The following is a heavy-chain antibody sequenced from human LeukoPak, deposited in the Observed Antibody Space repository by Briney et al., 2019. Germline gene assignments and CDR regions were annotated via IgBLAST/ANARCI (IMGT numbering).Heavy chain of an antibody. V-gene: IGHV3-33*01. D-gene: IGHD3-22*01. CDR1: GFTFSSYF. J-gene: IGHJ4*02. CDR3: ARGRYYYDSRGYHYCFDY. Sequence: PGRSLRLSCAGSGFTFSSYFMHWVRQAPGKGLEWVSVIWSDGTNEYYADSVKGRFTISRDNSKNTLYLQMNSLRAEDTAVYYCARGRYYYDSRGYHYCFDYWGQGTLVTVSS. CDR2: IWSDGTNE.